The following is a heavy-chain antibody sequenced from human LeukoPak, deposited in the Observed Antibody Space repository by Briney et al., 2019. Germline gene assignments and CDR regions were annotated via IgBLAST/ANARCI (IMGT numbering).Heavy chain of an antibody. CDR3: AKDQGMATILDY. V-gene: IGHV3-30*18. CDR2: ISYDGSDK. CDR1: GFTFSSCD. J-gene: IGHJ4*02. Sequence: GRSLRLSCAASGFTFSSCDMHWVRQAPGKGLEWVALISYDGSDKYYADSVRGRFTISRDNSKNTLYLQMNSLRTEDTAVYYCAKDQGMATILDYWGQGTLVTVS. D-gene: IGHD5-24*01.